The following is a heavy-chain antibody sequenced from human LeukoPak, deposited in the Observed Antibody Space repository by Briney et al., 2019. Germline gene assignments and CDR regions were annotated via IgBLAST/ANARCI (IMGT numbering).Heavy chain of an antibody. Sequence: GGSLRLSCAASGFTFSSYSMNWVRQAPGKGLEWVSYISTSSNTIYYADSVNGRFTISRDNAKNSLYLQMNSLRAEDTAVYYCARALGYCSSTSCYGDFDYWGQGTLVTVSS. CDR2: ISTSSNTI. D-gene: IGHD2-2*01. CDR1: GFTFSSYS. CDR3: ARALGYCSSTSCYGDFDY. J-gene: IGHJ4*02. V-gene: IGHV3-48*01.